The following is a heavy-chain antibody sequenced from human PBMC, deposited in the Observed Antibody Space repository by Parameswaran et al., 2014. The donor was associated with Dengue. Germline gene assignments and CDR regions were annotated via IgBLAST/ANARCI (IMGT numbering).Heavy chain of an antibody. V-gene: IGHV3-66*01. D-gene: IGHD3-22*01. J-gene: IGHJ4*02. CDR2: IYSGGST. Sequence: WIRQPPGKGLEWVSVIYSGGSTYYADSVKGRFTISRDNSKNTLYLQMNSLRAEDTAVYYCLYYYDSSGYPYWGQGTLVTVSS. CDR3: LYYYDSSGYPY.